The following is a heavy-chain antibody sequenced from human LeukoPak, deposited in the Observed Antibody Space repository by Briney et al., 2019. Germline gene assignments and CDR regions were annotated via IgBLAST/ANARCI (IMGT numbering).Heavy chain of an antibody. Sequence: GGSLRLSCAASGFTFSSYSMNWVRQAPGKGLEWVSSISSSSSYIYYADSVKGRFTISRGNAKNSLYLQMNSLRAEDTAVYYCARDRIYYDSRDNAFDIWGQGTMVTVSS. CDR2: ISSSSSYI. J-gene: IGHJ3*02. V-gene: IGHV3-21*01. CDR3: ARDRIYYDSRDNAFDI. CDR1: GFTFSSYS. D-gene: IGHD3-22*01.